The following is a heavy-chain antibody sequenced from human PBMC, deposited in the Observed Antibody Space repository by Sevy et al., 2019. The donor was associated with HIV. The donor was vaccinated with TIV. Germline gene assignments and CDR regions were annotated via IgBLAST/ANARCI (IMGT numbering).Heavy chain of an antibody. CDR3: ARISSYVWGSSNPFDI. V-gene: IGHV3-7*01. CDR2: IKQDGSQK. Sequence: GGSLRLSCVASEFTFSNYWMTWVRQAPGKGLEWVANIKQDGSQKYFVDSVEGRFTISRDNAKNSLFLHMNSLRAEDTAVYYCARISSYVWGSSNPFDIWGQGTMVTVSS. CDR1: EFTFSNYW. D-gene: IGHD3-16*01. J-gene: IGHJ3*02.